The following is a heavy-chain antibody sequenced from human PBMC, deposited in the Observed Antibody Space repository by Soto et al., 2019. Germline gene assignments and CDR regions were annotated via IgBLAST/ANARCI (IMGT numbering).Heavy chain of an antibody. V-gene: IGHV4-59*01. D-gene: IGHD4-17*01. CDR3: ARGVATVTTYDY. CDR1: GGSISSYY. Sequence: SETLSLTCTVSGGSISSYYWSWIRQPPGKGLEWIGYIYYSGSTNYNPSLKSRVTISVDTSKNQFSLKLCSVTAADTAVYYCARGVATVTTYDYWGQGTLVTVSS. CDR2: IYYSGST. J-gene: IGHJ4*02.